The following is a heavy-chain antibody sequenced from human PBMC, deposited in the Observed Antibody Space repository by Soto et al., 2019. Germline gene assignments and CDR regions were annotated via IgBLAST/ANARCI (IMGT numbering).Heavy chain of an antibody. CDR3: ARDHILTGYRVDY. V-gene: IGHV1-69*08. CDR1: RDTFNRYT. Sequence: QVQLVQSGAEVKKPGSSVKVSCETSRDTFNRYTISWVRQAPGQGLEWMGRIIPDLGITSYAQKVQGRVTNTADKSTNIVYMELRSLSSEDTAVYYGARDHILTGYRVDYWGQGSLVTVSS. J-gene: IGHJ4*02. D-gene: IGHD3-9*01. CDR2: IIPDLGIT.